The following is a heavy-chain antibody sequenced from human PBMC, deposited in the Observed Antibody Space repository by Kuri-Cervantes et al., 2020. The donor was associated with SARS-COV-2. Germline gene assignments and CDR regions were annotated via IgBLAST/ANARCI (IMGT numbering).Heavy chain of an antibody. CDR3: ARQGGYYAIDV. CDR2: IYYSGST. Sequence: ESLKISCSVSGFSISSSSYYWGWLRQPPGKGLEWIGSIYYSGSTNYNPTLKSRVTISVDTSTNQFFLKLTSVTAADTAVHYCARQGGYYAIDVWGQGTMVTVSS. CDR1: GFSISSSSYY. J-gene: IGHJ6*02. D-gene: IGHD3-22*01. V-gene: IGHV4-39*01.